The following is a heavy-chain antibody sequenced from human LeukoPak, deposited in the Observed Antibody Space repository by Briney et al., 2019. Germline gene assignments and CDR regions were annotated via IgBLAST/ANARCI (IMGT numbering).Heavy chain of an antibody. CDR1: GGSFSGYY. Sequence: SETLSLTCAVYGGSFSGYYWSWVRQPPGKGLEWIGEINHSGSTNYNPSLKSRVTISVDTSKNQFSLKLSSVTAADTAVYYCARPYYYDSRIDPWGQGILVTVSS. V-gene: IGHV4-34*01. CDR3: ARPYYYDSRIDP. CDR2: INHSGST. J-gene: IGHJ5*02. D-gene: IGHD3-22*01.